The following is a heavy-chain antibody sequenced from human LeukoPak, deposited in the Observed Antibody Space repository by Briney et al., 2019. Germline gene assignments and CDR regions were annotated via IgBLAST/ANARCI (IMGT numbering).Heavy chain of an antibody. CDR1: GFTFSDYY. CDR2: ISSSGSTI. V-gene: IGHV3-11*04. J-gene: IGHJ6*02. Sequence: PGGSLRLSCAASGFTFSDYYMSWIRQAPGKGLEWVSYISSSGSTIYYADSVKGRFTISRDNSKNTLYLQMNSLRAEDTAVYYCARNKVRGVINYGMDVWGQGTTVTVSS. CDR3: ARNKVRGVINYGMDV. D-gene: IGHD3-10*01.